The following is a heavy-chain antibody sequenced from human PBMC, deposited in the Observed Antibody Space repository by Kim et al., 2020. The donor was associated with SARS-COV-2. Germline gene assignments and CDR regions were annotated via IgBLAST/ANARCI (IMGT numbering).Heavy chain of an antibody. CDR3: ARLPDILTGPEEGFDY. Sequence: PSLKSRVTISVDTSKNQFSLKPSSGTAADTAVYYCARLPDILTGPEEGFDYWGQGTLVTVSS. V-gene: IGHV4-39*01. D-gene: IGHD3-9*01. J-gene: IGHJ4*02.